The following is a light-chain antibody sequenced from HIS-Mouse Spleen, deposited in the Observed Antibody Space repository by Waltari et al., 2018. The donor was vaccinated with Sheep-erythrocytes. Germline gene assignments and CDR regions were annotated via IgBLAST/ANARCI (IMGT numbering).Light chain of an antibody. Sequence: QSALTQPRSVSGSPGQSVTIPCTGPSSDVGGYHYVSWYQHHPGKAPKLMIYDVSKRPSGVPDRFSGSKSGNTASLTISGLQAEDEADYYCCSYAGSYTFWVFGGGTRLTVL. V-gene: IGLV2-11*01. CDR2: DVS. CDR3: CSYAGSYTFWV. J-gene: IGLJ3*02. CDR1: SSDVGGYHY.